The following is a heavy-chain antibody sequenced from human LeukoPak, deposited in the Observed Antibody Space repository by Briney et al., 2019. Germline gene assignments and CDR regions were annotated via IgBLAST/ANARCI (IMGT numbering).Heavy chain of an antibody. CDR1: GGTFSSYA. J-gene: IGHJ4*02. CDR2: IIPIFGTA. CDR3: ARSAGYSSSSGDY. Sequence: SVKVSCKASGGTFSSYAISWVRQAPGQGLEWMGGIIPIFGTANYAQKLQGRVTMTTDTSTSTAYMELRSLRSDDTAVYYCARSAGYSSSSGDYWGQGTLVTVSS. V-gene: IGHV1-69*05. D-gene: IGHD6-13*01.